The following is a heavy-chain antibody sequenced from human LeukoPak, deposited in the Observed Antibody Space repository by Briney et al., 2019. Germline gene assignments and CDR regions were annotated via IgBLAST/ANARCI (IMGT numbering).Heavy chain of an antibody. J-gene: IGHJ4*02. D-gene: IGHD6-19*01. CDR2: ISYDGSNK. Sequence: GGSLRLSCAASGFTFSSYAMPWVRQAPGKGLEWVAVISYDGSNKYYADSVKGRFTISRGNSKNTLYLQMNSLRAEDTAVYYCARDPVADHYFDYWGQGTLVTVSS. V-gene: IGHV3-30-3*01. CDR3: ARDPVADHYFDY. CDR1: GFTFSSYA.